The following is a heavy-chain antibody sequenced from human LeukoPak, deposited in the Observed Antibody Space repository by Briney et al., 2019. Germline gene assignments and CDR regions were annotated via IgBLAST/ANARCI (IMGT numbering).Heavy chain of an antibody. CDR2: INPSGGST. CDR1: GYTFTTYY. J-gene: IGHJ3*02. Sequence: ASVKVSCKASGYTFTTYYMHWVRQAPGQGLEWMGTINPSGGSTTYAQKFQGRVTMTRDTSTSTVYMELSSLRSEDTAVYYCARQSSDSSGSDAFDIWGQGTMVTVSS. CDR3: ARQSSDSSGSDAFDI. V-gene: IGHV1-46*01. D-gene: IGHD3-22*01.